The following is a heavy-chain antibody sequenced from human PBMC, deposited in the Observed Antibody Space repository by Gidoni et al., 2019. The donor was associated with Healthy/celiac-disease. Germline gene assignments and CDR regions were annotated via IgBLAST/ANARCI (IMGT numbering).Heavy chain of an antibody. V-gene: IGHV1-69*06. CDR3: ARLLPRWGYGDYEGWFDP. J-gene: IGHJ5*02. CDR1: GGTFSSYA. CDR2: IIPIFGTA. Sequence: QVQLVQSGAEVKKPGSSVKVSCKASGGTFSSYAISWVRQAPGQGLEWMGGIIPIFGTANYAQKFQGRVTITADKSTSTAYMELSSQRSEDTAVYYCARLLPRWGYGDYEGWFDPWGQGTLVTVSS. D-gene: IGHD4-17*01.